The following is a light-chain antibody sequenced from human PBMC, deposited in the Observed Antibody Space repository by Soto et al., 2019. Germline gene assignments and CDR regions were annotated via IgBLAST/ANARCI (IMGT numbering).Light chain of an antibody. CDR2: GAS. J-gene: IGKJ1*01. Sequence: EIVMTQSPATLSVSPGERATLSCRASQSVFSNLAWYQQKPGQAPRLLIYGASTRATGIPARFSGSGSGTEFTLTISSLQSEEFAVYYCQQYNNWPPWTFGQGTKVEIK. V-gene: IGKV3-15*01. CDR1: QSVFSN. CDR3: QQYNNWPPWT.